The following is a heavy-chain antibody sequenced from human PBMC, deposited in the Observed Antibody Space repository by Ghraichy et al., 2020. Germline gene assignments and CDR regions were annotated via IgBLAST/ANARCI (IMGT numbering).Heavy chain of an antibody. J-gene: IGHJ4*02. CDR3: ARDHYSNYYFDY. CDR2: INSDGGST. V-gene: IGHV3-74*03. Sequence: RGSLRLSCAASGFTFSTYWMHWVRQAPGKGLVWVSHINSDGGSTTYADSVKGRFTISRDNAKNTLYLQMNSLRAEDTAVYYCARDHYSNYYFDYWGQGILVTVSS. CDR1: GFTFSTYW. D-gene: IGHD4-11*01.